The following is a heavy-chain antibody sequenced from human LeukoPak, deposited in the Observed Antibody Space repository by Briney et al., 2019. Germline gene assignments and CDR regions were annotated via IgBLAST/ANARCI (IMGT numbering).Heavy chain of an antibody. D-gene: IGHD3-22*01. CDR1: GFTFSGNS. Sequence: GGSLRLSCTASGFTFSGNSMSWVRQAPGKGLEWVSFIYSGGNTHYSDSVTGRFTISRDNSKNTPFLQMNSLRAEDTAVYYCAKVGSYHDFDCWGQGPLVTVS. CDR3: AKVGSYHDFDC. CDR2: IYSGGNT. V-gene: IGHV3-53*05. J-gene: IGHJ4*02.